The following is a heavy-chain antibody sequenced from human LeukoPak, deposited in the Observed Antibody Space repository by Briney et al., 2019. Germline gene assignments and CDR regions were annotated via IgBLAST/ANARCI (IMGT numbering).Heavy chain of an antibody. CDR2: ISPKSDFI. J-gene: IGHJ5*02. CDR1: GFSINSYD. CDR3: ARADCSASTCYLRRSWFDP. Sequence: GGSLKLSCTASGFSINSYDMNWVRQAPGKGLEWVSSISPKSDFIYYSDSVRGRFTISRDNADNSLHLQMNSLRAEDTAVYYCARADCSASTCYLRRSWFDPWGQGTLVTVSS. D-gene: IGHD3-9*01. V-gene: IGHV3-21*01.